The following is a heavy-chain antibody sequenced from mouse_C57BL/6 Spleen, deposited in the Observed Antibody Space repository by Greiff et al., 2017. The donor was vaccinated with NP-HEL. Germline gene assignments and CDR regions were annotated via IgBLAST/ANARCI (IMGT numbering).Heavy chain of an antibody. V-gene: IGHV3-6*01. CDR3: ARGGSAYWYFDG. CDR1: GYSITSGYY. J-gene: IGHJ1*03. Sequence: EVHLVESGPGLVKPSQSLSLTCSVTGYSITSGYYWNWIRQFPGNKLEWMGYISYDGSNNYNPYLKNRISITRDTSKNQFFLKLNSVTTEDTATYYCARGGSAYWYFDGWGTGTTVTVSS. D-gene: IGHD1-1*01. CDR2: ISYDGSN.